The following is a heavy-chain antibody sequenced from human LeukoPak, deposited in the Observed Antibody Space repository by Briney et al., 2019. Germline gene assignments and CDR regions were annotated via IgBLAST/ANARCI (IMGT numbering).Heavy chain of an antibody. V-gene: IGHV3-20*04. J-gene: IGHJ4*02. CDR2: INWNGGST. D-gene: IGHD4-17*01. CDR3: ARAQTYGDSRLLLDY. Sequence: GGSLRLSCAAAEFTFGNYGMSWVRQAAGKGLEWAAGINWNGGSTGYADSVEGRFTISRDNAKNSQYLQMNSLSVEDTALYYCARAQTYGDSRLLLDYWGQGTLVTVSS. CDR1: EFTFGNYG.